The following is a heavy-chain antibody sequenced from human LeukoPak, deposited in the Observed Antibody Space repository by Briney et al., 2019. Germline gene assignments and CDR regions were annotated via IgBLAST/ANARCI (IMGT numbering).Heavy chain of an antibody. CDR2: ISSSSSYI. CDR3: AREGAAAGTEAFDI. Sequence: GGSLRLSCAASGFTFSSYSMNWVRQAPGKGLEWVSSISSSSSYIYYADSVKGRFTISRDNAKNSLYLQMNSLRAEYTAVYYCAREGAAAGTEAFDIWGQGTMVTVSS. V-gene: IGHV3-21*01. CDR1: GFTFSSYS. J-gene: IGHJ3*02. D-gene: IGHD6-13*01.